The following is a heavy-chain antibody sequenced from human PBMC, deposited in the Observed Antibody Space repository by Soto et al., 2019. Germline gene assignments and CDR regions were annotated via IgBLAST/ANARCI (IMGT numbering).Heavy chain of an antibody. J-gene: IGHJ4*02. V-gene: IGHV3-23*01. CDR1: GFTFSSYA. CDR3: AKDRFGIVGATISDY. Sequence: EVQLLESGGGLVQPGGSLRLSCAASGFTFSSYAMSWVRQAPGKGLEWVSAISGSGGSTYYADSVKGRFTISRDNSKNTLYRQMNRLRAEDTAVYYCAKDRFGIVGATISDYWGQGTLVTVSS. CDR2: ISGSGGST. D-gene: IGHD1-26*01.